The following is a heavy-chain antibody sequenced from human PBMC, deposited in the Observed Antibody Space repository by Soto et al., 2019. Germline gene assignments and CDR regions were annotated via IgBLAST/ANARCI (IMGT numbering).Heavy chain of an antibody. CDR3: ARGGGLWTPDYYGMDV. J-gene: IGHJ6*02. D-gene: IGHD3-3*01. CDR1: GYTLTSYD. V-gene: IGHV1-8*01. CDR2: MNPNSGNT. Sequence: GASVKVSCKASGYTLTSYDINWVRQATGQGLEWMGWMNPNSGNTGYAQKFQGRVTMTRNTSISTAYMELSSLRSEDTAVYYCARGGGLWTPDYYGMDVWGQGTTVTVS.